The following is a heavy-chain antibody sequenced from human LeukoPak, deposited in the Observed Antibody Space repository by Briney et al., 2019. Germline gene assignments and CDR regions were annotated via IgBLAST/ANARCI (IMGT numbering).Heavy chain of an antibody. CDR2: VKSDGSNP. V-gene: IGHV3-74*01. D-gene: IGHD3-10*01. CDR1: RFSFSNYW. J-gene: IGHJ4*02. Sequence: PGGSLRLSCAASRFSFSNYWMHWLGQALAMGLAWVSRVKSDGSNPSYADSVKGRFTITRDNAENMLYLQMNTLGAEDTAVYYCARDIVSGSGSLDYWGQGTLVTVSS. CDR3: ARDIVSGSGSLDY.